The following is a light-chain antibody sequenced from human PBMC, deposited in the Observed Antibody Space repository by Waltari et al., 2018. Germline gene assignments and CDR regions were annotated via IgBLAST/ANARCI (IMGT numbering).Light chain of an antibody. Sequence: DIQMTQSPSSLSASVGDRVTITCRASQSISSYLNWYQQKAGKAPKLRIYAASSLQSGVPSRISGSGSGTDFTRAISSLQPEEFATYYCQQSYSTPYSFGQGTKLEIK. CDR1: QSISSY. V-gene: IGKV1-39*01. CDR3: QQSYSTPYS. J-gene: IGKJ2*03. CDR2: AAS.